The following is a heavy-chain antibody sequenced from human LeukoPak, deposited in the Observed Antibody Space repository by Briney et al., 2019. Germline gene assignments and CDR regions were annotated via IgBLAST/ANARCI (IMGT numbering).Heavy chain of an antibody. CDR3: ARAFSRSLSNWFDP. CDR1: GFTFSSYS. V-gene: IGHV3-21*01. J-gene: IGHJ5*02. D-gene: IGHD3-16*01. CDR2: ISSSSSYI. Sequence: GESLRLSCAASGFTFSSYSMNWVRQAPGKGLEWVSSISSSSSYIYYADSVKGRFTISRDNAKNSLYLQMNSLRAEDTAVYYCARAFSRSLSNWFDPWGQGTLVTVSS.